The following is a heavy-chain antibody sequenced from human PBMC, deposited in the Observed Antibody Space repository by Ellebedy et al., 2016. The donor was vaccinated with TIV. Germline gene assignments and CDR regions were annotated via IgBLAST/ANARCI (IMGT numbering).Heavy chain of an antibody. CDR2: IKQDGSEK. Sequence: GESLKISCAASGFTFSSYWMSWVRQAPGKGLEWVANIKQDGSEKYYVDSVKGRFTISRDNAKNSLYLQMNSLRAEDTAVYYCARRGAIDGDPLRYYYYGMDVWGQGTTVTVSS. J-gene: IGHJ6*02. CDR3: ARRGAIDGDPLRYYYYGMDV. V-gene: IGHV3-7*01. D-gene: IGHD4-17*01. CDR1: GFTFSSYW.